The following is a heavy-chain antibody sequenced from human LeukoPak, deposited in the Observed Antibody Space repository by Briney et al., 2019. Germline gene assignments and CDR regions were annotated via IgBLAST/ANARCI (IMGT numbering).Heavy chain of an antibody. V-gene: IGHV1-2*02. CDR2: INPNNGGT. J-gene: IGHJ4*02. Sequence: ASVKVSCKASGGTFSRNVISWVRQAPGQGLEWMGWINPNNGGTNIAQKFQGRVTMTSDTSISTAYMELSRLRSDDTAVYYCARERMDSSSWYGEDYWGQGTLVTVSS. D-gene: IGHD6-13*01. CDR3: ARERMDSSSWYGEDY. CDR1: GGTFSRNV.